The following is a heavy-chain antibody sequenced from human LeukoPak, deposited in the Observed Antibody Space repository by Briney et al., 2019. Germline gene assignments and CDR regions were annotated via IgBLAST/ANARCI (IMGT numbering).Heavy chain of an antibody. CDR2: IRSKAYGGTT. V-gene: IGHV3-49*03. CDR1: GFTFGDYA. CDR3: VVGGYGYYADAFDI. J-gene: IGHJ3*02. Sequence: GGSLRLSCTASGFTFGDYAMSWFRQAPGKGLEWVGFIRSKAYGGTTEYAASVKGRFTISRDDSKSIAYLQMNSLKTEDTAVHYCVVGGYGYYADAFDIWGQGTMVTVSS. D-gene: IGHD4-17*01.